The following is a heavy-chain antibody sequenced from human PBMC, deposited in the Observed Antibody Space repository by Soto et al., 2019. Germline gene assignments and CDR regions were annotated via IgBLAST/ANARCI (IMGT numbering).Heavy chain of an antibody. J-gene: IGHJ5*02. CDR1: GGTFSSYT. D-gene: IGHD3-10*01. CDR2: IIPILGIA. Sequence: QVQLVQSGAEVKKPGSSVKVSCKASGGTFSSYTISWVRQAPGQGLEWMGRIIPILGIANYAQKFQGRVTITADKSTSTDYMELSSLRSEDTAVYYCARALHGPAPQKWFDPWGQGTLVTVSS. V-gene: IGHV1-69*02. CDR3: ARALHGPAPQKWFDP.